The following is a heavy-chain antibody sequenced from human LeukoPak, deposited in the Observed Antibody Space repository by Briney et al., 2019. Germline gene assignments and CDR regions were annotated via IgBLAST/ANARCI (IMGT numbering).Heavy chain of an antibody. CDR1: GGSIGSHY. Sequence: SETLSLTCTVSGGSIGSHYWSWIRQPPGKGLEWIGYIYYSGSTNYNPSLKSRVTISVDTSKNQFSLKLSSVTAADTAVYYCARERVVARFFDYWGQGTLVTVSS. D-gene: IGHD6-6*01. V-gene: IGHV4-59*11. CDR3: ARERVVARFFDY. J-gene: IGHJ4*02. CDR2: IYYSGST.